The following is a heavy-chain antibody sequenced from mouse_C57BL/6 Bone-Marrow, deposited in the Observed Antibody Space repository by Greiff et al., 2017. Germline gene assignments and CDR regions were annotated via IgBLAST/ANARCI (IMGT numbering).Heavy chain of an antibody. D-gene: IGHD2-5*01. Sequence: VQLQPSGPELVKPGASVKISCKASGYTFTDYYMNWVKQSHGKSLEWIGDINPNNGGTSYNQKFKGKATLTVDKSSSTAYMELRSLTSEDSAVYYCAGYSNPYYAMDYWGQGTSVTVSS. CDR3: AGYSNPYYAMDY. CDR2: INPNNGGT. J-gene: IGHJ4*01. CDR1: GYTFTDYY. V-gene: IGHV1-26*01.